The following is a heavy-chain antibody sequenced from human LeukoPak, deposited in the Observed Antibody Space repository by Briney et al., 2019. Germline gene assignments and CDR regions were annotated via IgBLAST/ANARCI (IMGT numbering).Heavy chain of an antibody. CDR2: TYYRSKWYH. Sequence: SQTLSLTCAISGDSVSSYTANWNWIRQSPSRGLEWLGRTYYRSKWYHDYAVSVKSRITINPDTSKNQFSLQLNSVTPEDTAVYYCARVSRGRDPAGEPTFYFDYWGQGALVTVSS. J-gene: IGHJ4*02. CDR3: ARVSRGRDPAGEPTFYFDY. V-gene: IGHV6-1*01. CDR1: GDSVSSYTAN. D-gene: IGHD7-27*01.